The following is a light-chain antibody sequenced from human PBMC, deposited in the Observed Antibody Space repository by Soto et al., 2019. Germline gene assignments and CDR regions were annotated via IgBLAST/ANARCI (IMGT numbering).Light chain of an antibody. V-gene: IGKV3-20*01. CDR1: HSVSSNY. Sequence: EFVLTQSPGTLSLSPGERATLSCRSSHSVSSNYLAWYQQKPGQAPRLLIYDASSRATGIPDRFSGSGSGTDFTLTISRLEPVDFAVYYCQQYGISPTFGQGTKVEIK. J-gene: IGKJ1*01. CDR2: DAS. CDR3: QQYGISPT.